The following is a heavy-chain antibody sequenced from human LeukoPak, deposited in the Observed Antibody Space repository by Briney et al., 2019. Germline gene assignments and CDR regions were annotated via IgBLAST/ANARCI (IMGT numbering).Heavy chain of an antibody. CDR3: AKSGGGNGFDY. J-gene: IGHJ4*02. CDR2: ISGSGGST. Sequence: GGSLRLSCAASGLTFSRYGMSWVRPAPGRGLEWVSAISGSGGSTYYADSVRGRFTISRDNSKNTLYLQMNSLRAEDTAVYYCAKSGGGNGFDYWGQGTLVTVSS. CDR1: GLTFSRYG. D-gene: IGHD4-23*01. V-gene: IGHV3-23*01.